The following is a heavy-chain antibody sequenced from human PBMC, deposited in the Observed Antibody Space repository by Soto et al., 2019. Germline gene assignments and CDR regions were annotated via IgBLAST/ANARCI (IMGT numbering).Heavy chain of an antibody. CDR2: IYHSGST. V-gene: IGHV4-38-2*01. D-gene: IGHD3-22*01. Sequence: PSETLSLTCAVSGYSISSGYYWGWIRQPPGKGLEWIGSIYHSGSTYYNPSLKSRVTISVDTSKNQFSLKLSSVTAADTAVYYCARGRNYYDSVIGFDYWGQGTLVTVFS. J-gene: IGHJ4*02. CDR3: ARGRNYYDSVIGFDY. CDR1: GYSISSGYY.